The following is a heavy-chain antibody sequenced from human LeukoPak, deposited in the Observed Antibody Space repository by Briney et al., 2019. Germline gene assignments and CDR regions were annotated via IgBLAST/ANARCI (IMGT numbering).Heavy chain of an antibody. V-gene: IGHV3-7*03. Sequence: PGGSLRLSCAASGFTFSSYWMSWVRQAPGKGLEWVANIKQDGSEKYYVDSVKGRFTISRDNAKNSLYLQMNSLRAEDTAVYYCARGGGSSSWYDFTPIDYWGQGTLVTVSS. CDR3: ARGGGSSSWYDFTPIDY. CDR1: GFTFSSYW. J-gene: IGHJ4*02. CDR2: IKQDGSEK. D-gene: IGHD6-13*01.